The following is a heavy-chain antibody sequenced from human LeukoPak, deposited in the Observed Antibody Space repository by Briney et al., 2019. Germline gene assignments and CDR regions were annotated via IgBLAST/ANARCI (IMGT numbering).Heavy chain of an antibody. CDR1: AFTFSSYW. V-gene: IGHV3-7*01. D-gene: IGHD3/OR15-3a*01. J-gene: IGHJ2*01. CDR2: IKEDGSDK. CDR3: TRWTAGYFDL. Sequence: SGGSLRLSCAASAFTFSSYWMSWVRQAPGKGLEWVANIKEDGSDKNYVDSVKGRFTISRDNAKNTLYLQMNSLRAADTAVYYCTRWTAGYFDLWGRGTLVLVSS.